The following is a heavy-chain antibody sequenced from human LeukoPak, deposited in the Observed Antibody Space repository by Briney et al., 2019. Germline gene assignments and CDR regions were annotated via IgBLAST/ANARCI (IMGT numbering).Heavy chain of an antibody. CDR2: IRYDGSDK. Sequence: GGSLRLSCAASGFSLSRYWMSWVRQAPGKGLEWVAFIRYDGSDKYYADSVKGRFTISRDNSKNTLYLQMNSLRAEDTAVYYCAKEFSVTPGYWGQGTLVTVSS. V-gene: IGHV3-30*02. CDR1: GFSLSRYW. CDR3: AKEFSVTPGY. J-gene: IGHJ4*02. D-gene: IGHD4-17*01.